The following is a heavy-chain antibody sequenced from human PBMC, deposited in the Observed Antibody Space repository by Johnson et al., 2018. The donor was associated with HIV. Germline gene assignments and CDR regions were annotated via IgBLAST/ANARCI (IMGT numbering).Heavy chain of an antibody. Sequence: QVQLVESGGGVVQPGRSLRLSCAASGFTFSSYGMHWVRQAQGKGLEWVAVISYDGSNKYYADSVKGRFTISRDNSKNTLYLQMNSLRAEDTAVYYCARGRDYYGSIDAFDIWGQGTLVTVSS. J-gene: IGHJ3*02. V-gene: IGHV3-30*19. CDR3: ARGRDYYGSIDAFDI. CDR2: ISYDGSNK. CDR1: GFTFSSYG. D-gene: IGHD3-10*01.